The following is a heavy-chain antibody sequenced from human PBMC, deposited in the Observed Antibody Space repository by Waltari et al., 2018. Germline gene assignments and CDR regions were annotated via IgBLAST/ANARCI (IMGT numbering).Heavy chain of an antibody. V-gene: IGHV1-2*06. CDR1: GYTFTGHY. D-gene: IGHD5-18*01. Sequence: QVQLVQSGAEAKKPGASVKVSCKASGYTFTGHYMHWVRQAPGQGLEWMGRINPNSGGTNYAQKFQGRVTMTSDTSISTAYMELSRLRSDDTAVYYCARENTAMGKDAFDIWGQGTMVTVSS. CDR3: ARENTAMGKDAFDI. CDR2: INPNSGGT. J-gene: IGHJ3*02.